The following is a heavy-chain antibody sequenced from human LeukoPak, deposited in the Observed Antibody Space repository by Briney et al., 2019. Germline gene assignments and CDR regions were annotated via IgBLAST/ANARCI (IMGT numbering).Heavy chain of an antibody. CDR1: GFTFSSYA. CDR2: ISGSGGST. Sequence: PGASLRLSCAASGFTFSSYAMSWVRQAPGKGLEWVSAISGSGGSTYYADSVKGRFTISRDNSKNTLYLQMNSLRAEDTAVYYCAKNPGDSSGYYYLYYFDYWGQGTLVTVSS. V-gene: IGHV3-23*01. CDR3: AKNPGDSSGYYYLYYFDY. D-gene: IGHD3-22*01. J-gene: IGHJ4*02.